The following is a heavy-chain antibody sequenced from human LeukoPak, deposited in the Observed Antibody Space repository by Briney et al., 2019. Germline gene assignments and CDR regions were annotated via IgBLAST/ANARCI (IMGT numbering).Heavy chain of an antibody. J-gene: IGHJ5*02. CDR3: ARGYYYDSSGYYNWFDP. D-gene: IGHD3-22*01. CDR2: ISGYNGNT. V-gene: IGHV1-18*03. Sequence: ASVKVSCKASGYTFTSSGITGLRQAPGQGLEWMGWISGYNGNTIYAQKLQGRVTMTTDTSASTAYMELSSLRSEDMAVYYCARGYYYDSSGYYNWFDPWGQGTLVTVSS. CDR1: GYTFTSSG.